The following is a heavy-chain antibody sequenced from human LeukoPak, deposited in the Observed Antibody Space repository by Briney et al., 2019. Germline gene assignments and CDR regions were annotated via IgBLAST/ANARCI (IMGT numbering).Heavy chain of an antibody. V-gene: IGHV3-30*18. Sequence: GGSLRLYCAASGFTFSSYGMHWVRQAPGKGLEWVAVISYDGSNKYYADSVKGRFTISRDNSKNTLYLQMNSLRAEDTAVYYCAKDSSPPLRYYDFWSGYPLDYWGQGTLVTVSS. J-gene: IGHJ4*02. CDR2: ISYDGSNK. CDR3: AKDSSPPLRYYDFWSGYPLDY. D-gene: IGHD3-3*01. CDR1: GFTFSSYG.